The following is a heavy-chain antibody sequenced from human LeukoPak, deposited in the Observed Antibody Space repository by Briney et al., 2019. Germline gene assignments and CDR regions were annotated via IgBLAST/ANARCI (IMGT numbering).Heavy chain of an antibody. Sequence: SETLSLTCTVSGGSISSYYWSWIRQPPGKGLEWIGYIYYSGSTNYNPSLKSRVTISVDTSKNQFSLKLSSVTAADTAVYYCARGLAVYGGNSGVYFVYWGQGTLVTVSS. D-gene: IGHD4-23*01. J-gene: IGHJ4*02. CDR3: ARGLAVYGGNSGVYFVY. V-gene: IGHV4-59*01. CDR2: IYYSGST. CDR1: GGSISSYY.